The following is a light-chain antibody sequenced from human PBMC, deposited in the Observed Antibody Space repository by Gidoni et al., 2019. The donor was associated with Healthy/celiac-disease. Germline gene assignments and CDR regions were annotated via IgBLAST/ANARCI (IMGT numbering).Light chain of an antibody. CDR1: SSDVGGSNY. V-gene: IGLV2-8*01. CDR3: SSYAGSNNRYV. Sequence: QSALPQPPSASGSPGQSVTISCTGTSSDVGGSNYVSWYQQHPGKAPKLMIYEVSKRPSGVPDRFSGSKSGNTASLTVSGLQAEDEADYYCSSYAGSNNRYVFGTGTKVTVL. CDR2: EVS. J-gene: IGLJ1*01.